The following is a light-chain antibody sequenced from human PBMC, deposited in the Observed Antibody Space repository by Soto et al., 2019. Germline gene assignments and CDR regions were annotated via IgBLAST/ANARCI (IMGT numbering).Light chain of an antibody. CDR3: SSFASSNTWV. V-gene: IGLV2-8*01. Sequence: QSALTQPPSASGSPGQSVTISCTGTSSDVGAYNYVSWYQQHAGKAPKLVIYEVTKRPSGVPDRFSGSKSANTASVTVSGLQAEDEADYYCSSFASSNTWVFGGGTKVTVL. J-gene: IGLJ3*02. CDR1: SSDVGAYNY. CDR2: EVT.